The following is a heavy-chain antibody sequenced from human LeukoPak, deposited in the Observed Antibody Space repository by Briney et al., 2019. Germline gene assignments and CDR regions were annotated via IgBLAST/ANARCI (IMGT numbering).Heavy chain of an antibody. CDR3: AKLMRSYNWNDFDY. V-gene: IGHV3-23*01. Sequence: GGSLRRSCAASGFTFSSYAMSWVRQAPGKGLEWVSAISGNGGSTYYADSVKGRFTISRDNSKNTLYLQMNSLRAEDTAVYYCAKLMRSYNWNDFDYWGQGTLVTVSS. CDR1: GFTFSSYA. J-gene: IGHJ4*02. CDR2: ISGNGGST. D-gene: IGHD1-1*01.